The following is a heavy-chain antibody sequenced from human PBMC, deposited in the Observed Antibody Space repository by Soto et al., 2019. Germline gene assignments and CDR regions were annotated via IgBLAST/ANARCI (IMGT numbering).Heavy chain of an antibody. V-gene: IGHV3-48*02. CDR2: VSSRSITI. CDR1: GFTFSTYS. CDR3: ARGGYCSGGSCFDYSGMDV. D-gene: IGHD2-15*01. J-gene: IGHJ6*02. Sequence: GGSLRLSCAASGFTFSTYSMNWVRQAPGKGLEWGSYVSSRSITIYYADSLKGRFTIFRDNAKNSLYLQMNSLRDEDTAVYYCARGGYCSGGSCFDYSGMDVWGQGTTVPVSS.